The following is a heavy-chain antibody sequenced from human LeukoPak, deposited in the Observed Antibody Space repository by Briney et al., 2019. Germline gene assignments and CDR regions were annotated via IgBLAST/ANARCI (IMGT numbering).Heavy chain of an antibody. Sequence: GGSLRLSCAASGFTFSSYEMNWVRQAPGKGLDWVSYISSSGSTIYYADSVKGRFTISRDNAKNSLYLQMNSLRAEDTAVYYCARGNYDFWSGRWFDPWGQGTLVTVSS. CDR1: GFTFSSYE. J-gene: IGHJ5*02. D-gene: IGHD3-3*01. CDR3: ARGNYDFWSGRWFDP. V-gene: IGHV3-48*03. CDR2: ISSSGSTI.